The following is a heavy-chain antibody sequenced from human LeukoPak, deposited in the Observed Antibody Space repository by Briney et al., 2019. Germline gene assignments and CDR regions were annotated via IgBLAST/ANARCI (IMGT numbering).Heavy chain of an antibody. CDR2: ISSSGSTI. CDR1: GFTFSDYY. V-gene: IGHV3-11*04. CDR3: ARDRAPIAFIAAAGSYFDY. D-gene: IGHD6-13*01. J-gene: IGHJ4*02. Sequence: GGSLRLSCAASGFTFSDYYMSWIRQAPGKGLEWVSYISSSGSTIYYADSVKGRFTISRDNAKNSLYLQMNSLRAEDTAVYYCARDRAPIAFIAAAGSYFDYWGQGTLVTVSS.